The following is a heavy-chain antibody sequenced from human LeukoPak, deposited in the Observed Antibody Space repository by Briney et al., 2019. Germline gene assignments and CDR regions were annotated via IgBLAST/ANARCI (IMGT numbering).Heavy chain of an antibody. V-gene: IGHV3-11*01. Sequence: WGSLRLSCATSGITFRDYYISLIRQAPGKGLEWVSFISSSGSTIYYADSVKGRFTISRDNAKNSLYLQMNSLRAEDTAVYYCARDLRLERRQYYGMDVWGQGTTVTVSS. J-gene: IGHJ6*02. D-gene: IGHD1-1*01. CDR1: GITFRDYY. CDR3: ARDLRLERRQYYGMDV. CDR2: ISSSGSTI.